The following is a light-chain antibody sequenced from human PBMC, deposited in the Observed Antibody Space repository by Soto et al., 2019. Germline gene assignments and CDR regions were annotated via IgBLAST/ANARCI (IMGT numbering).Light chain of an antibody. Sequence: QSALTQPPSVSGSPGQSVTISCTGASSDVGYYSRVSWYQQPPGTAPKLIIYRVSGRPSGVPNRFSGSRSGNTASLTISGLQAEDEADYYCSLYTTTSTWLFGGGTKLTVL. CDR2: RVS. CDR1: SSDVGYYSR. J-gene: IGLJ3*02. V-gene: IGLV2-18*01. CDR3: SLYTTTSTWL.